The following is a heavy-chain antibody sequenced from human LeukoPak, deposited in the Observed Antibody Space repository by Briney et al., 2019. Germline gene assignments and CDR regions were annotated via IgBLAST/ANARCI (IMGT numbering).Heavy chain of an antibody. J-gene: IGHJ3*02. CDR3: ARERPLYGSGSYEAFDI. D-gene: IGHD3-10*01. CDR2: ISYDGSNK. Sequence: GGSLRLSCAASGFTFSSYGMHRVRQAPGKGLEWVAVISYDGSNKYYADSVKGRFTISRDNSKNTLYLQMNSLRAEDTAVYYCARERPLYGSGSYEAFDIWGQGTMVTVSS. CDR1: GFTFSSYG. V-gene: IGHV3-30*03.